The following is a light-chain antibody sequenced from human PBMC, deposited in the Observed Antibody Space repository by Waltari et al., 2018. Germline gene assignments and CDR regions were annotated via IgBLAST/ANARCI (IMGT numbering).Light chain of an antibody. CDR3: QQSFNTPRT. V-gene: IGKV1-39*01. Sequence: DIQMTQSPSSLSASVGDRVPITCRASQSITRYLNGYQQKPGKAPKLLIYTTSTLQSDIPSRFSGSGSGTDFTLTISSLQPEDFATYYCQQSFNTPRTFGQGTKLEIK. J-gene: IGKJ2*01. CDR1: QSITRY. CDR2: TTS.